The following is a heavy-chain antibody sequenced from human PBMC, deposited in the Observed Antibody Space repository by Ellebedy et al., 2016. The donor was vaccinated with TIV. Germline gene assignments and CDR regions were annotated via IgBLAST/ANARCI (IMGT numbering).Heavy chain of an antibody. V-gene: IGHV3-11*04. D-gene: IGHD1-7*01. CDR2: ISGSGTTI. CDR3: ARYERGNYCLDY. J-gene: IGHJ4*02. CDR1: GFTFSDYY. Sequence: PGGSLRLSCTASGFTFSDYYMNWFRQAPGRGLEWVSYISGSGTTIYYADSGLGRFSISRDNGRNSVYLQMNSLRAEDSAVYYCARYERGNYCLDYWGQGALVTVSS.